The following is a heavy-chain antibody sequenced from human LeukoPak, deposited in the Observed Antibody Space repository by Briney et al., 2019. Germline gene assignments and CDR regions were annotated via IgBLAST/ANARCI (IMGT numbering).Heavy chain of an antibody. J-gene: IGHJ4*02. Sequence: GGSLRLSCVASGFTFSSYAMSWVRQAPGKGLEWVSVISGSGASTYYADSVKGRFTISRDNSKNTLYLQMNSLRVEDTAVYYCAKATAYWAPPYYFDYWGQGTLVTVSS. D-gene: IGHD2-8*02. CDR3: AKATAYWAPPYYFDY. CDR2: ISGSGAST. V-gene: IGHV3-23*01. CDR1: GFTFSSYA.